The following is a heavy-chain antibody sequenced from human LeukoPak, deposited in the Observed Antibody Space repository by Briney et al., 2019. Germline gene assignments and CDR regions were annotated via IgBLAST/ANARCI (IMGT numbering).Heavy chain of an antibody. J-gene: IGHJ6*03. CDR2: IYSTGRS. CDR1: GGSISNYF. Sequence: TSETLSLTCTVSGGSISNYFWSWVRQPAGKGLEWIGRIYSTGRSDYNPSLKSRITMSVDTSKNQFSLKLSSVTAADTAVYYCARTTEGYAGGPGYSYYYYMDVWGKGTTVTISS. D-gene: IGHD5-12*01. V-gene: IGHV4-4*07. CDR3: ARTTEGYAGGPGYSYYYYMDV.